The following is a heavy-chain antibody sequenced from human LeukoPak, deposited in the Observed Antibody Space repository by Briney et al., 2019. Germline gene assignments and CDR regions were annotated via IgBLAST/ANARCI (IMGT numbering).Heavy chain of an antibody. V-gene: IGHV4-34*01. J-gene: IGHJ3*02. CDR3: ARSSKTQWLSPGDGFDI. D-gene: IGHD6-19*01. Sequence: SETLSLTCAVYGGSFSDYYWSWIRQPPGKGLEWIGEINHSGSTNYNPSLKSRVTISVDTSKNQFSLKFTSMTAADTAVYYCARSSKTQWLSPGDGFDIWGRGTLVTVSS. CDR1: GGSFSDYY. CDR2: INHSGST.